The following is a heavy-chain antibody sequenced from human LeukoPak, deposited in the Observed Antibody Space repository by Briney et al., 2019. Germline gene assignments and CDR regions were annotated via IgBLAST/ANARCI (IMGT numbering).Heavy chain of an antibody. CDR1: GYTLTGYD. CDR3: ARESAPYCSGGSCYFPYYGMDV. Sequence: VASVKVSCKASGYTLTGYDMHWVRQAPGQGLGWMGWGNPNSGGTNYSQQSQGRVTMTRDTSIRTAYMVLSRLRSDDTAVYYCARESAPYCSGGSCYFPYYGMDVWGQGTTVTVSS. CDR2: GNPNSGGT. V-gene: IGHV1-2*02. J-gene: IGHJ6*02. D-gene: IGHD2-15*01.